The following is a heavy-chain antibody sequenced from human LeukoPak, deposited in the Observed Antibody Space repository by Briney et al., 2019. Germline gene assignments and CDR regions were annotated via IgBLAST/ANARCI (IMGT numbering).Heavy chain of an antibody. D-gene: IGHD6-19*01. CDR3: ARHTLIAVAGTVGCYFDY. Sequence: VESLKISCKGSGYSFTSYWIGWVRQMPGKGLEWMGIIYPGDSDTRYSPSFQGQVTISADKSISTAYLQWSSLKASDTAMYYCARHTLIAVAGTVGCYFDYWGQGTLVTVSS. CDR2: IYPGDSDT. CDR1: GYSFTSYW. J-gene: IGHJ4*02. V-gene: IGHV5-51*01.